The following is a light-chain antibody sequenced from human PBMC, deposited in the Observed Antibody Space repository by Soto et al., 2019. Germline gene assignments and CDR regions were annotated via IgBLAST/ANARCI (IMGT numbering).Light chain of an antibody. CDR1: QSVSSY. Sequence: EIVLTQSPATLSLSPGEGATLSCRGSQSVSSYLAWYQQKPGEAPRLLIYRASTRATGIPGRFSGSGCGTEFTLTISSLQSEDFTVYSCLQYHNLWAFGQGTKVDIK. J-gene: IGKJ1*01. CDR3: LQYHNLWA. CDR2: RAS. V-gene: IGKV3-15*01.